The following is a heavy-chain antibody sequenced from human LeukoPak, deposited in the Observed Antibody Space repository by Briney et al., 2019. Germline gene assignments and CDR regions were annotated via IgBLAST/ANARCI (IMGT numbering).Heavy chain of an antibody. CDR3: ARAAVAGADY. D-gene: IGHD6-19*01. Sequence: GGSLRLSCGASGFTFSRYSMNWVRQAPGEGLEWVSYISSRSSTIYYADSVKGRFTISRDNAKNSLFLQMNSLRDEDTAVYYCARAAVAGADYWGQGTLVTVSS. CDR2: ISSRSSTI. J-gene: IGHJ4*02. CDR1: GFTFSRYS. V-gene: IGHV3-48*02.